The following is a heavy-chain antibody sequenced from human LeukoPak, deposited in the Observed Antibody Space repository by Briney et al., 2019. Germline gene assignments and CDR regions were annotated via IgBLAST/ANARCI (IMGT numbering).Heavy chain of an antibody. CDR2: ISSSSSYT. CDR3: ARLPMVRGVIITEIMFDY. Sequence: GGSLRLSCAASGFTFSDYYMSWIRQAPGKGLEWVSYISSSSSYTNYADSVKGRFTISRDNAKNSLYLQMNSLRAEDTAVYYCARLPMVRGVIITEIMFDYWGQGTLVTVSS. J-gene: IGHJ4*02. V-gene: IGHV3-11*06. CDR1: GFTFSDYY. D-gene: IGHD3-10*01.